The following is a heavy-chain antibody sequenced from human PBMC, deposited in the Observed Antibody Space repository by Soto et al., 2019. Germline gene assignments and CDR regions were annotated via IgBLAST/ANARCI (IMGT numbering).Heavy chain of an antibody. V-gene: IGHV5-51*01. CDR1: GYSFSNYW. Sequence: GESLKISCKASGYSFSNYWIGWVRQMPGKGLEWMAIINPGDSESRYSPSFQGQVTISADKSISTAYLQWNSLKASDTAMYFCARGPITQTSFIDHWGQGTLVTVSS. CDR3: ARGPITQTSFIDH. CDR2: INPGDSES. D-gene: IGHD1-20*01. J-gene: IGHJ4*02.